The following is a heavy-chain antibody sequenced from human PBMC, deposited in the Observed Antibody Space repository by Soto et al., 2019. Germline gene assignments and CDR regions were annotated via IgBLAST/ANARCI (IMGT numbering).Heavy chain of an antibody. CDR1: GGTFSSYA. J-gene: IGHJ6*02. Sequence: SVKVSCKASGGTFSSYAISWVRQAPGQGLEWMGGIIPIFGTANYAQKFQGRVTITADESTSTAYMELSSLRSEDTAVYYCAKSIVVVTDYYYGMDVWGQGTTVTVSS. D-gene: IGHD3-22*01. V-gene: IGHV1-69*13. CDR2: IIPIFGTA. CDR3: AKSIVVVTDYYYGMDV.